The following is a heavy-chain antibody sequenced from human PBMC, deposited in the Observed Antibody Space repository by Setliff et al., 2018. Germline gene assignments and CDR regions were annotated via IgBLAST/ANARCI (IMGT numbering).Heavy chain of an antibody. D-gene: IGHD5-12*01. J-gene: IGHJ4*02. Sequence: GGSLRLSCAASGFTFSSYGMHWVRQAPGKGLEWVAFIRYDGSNKYYADSVKGRFTISRDNSKNTLYLQMNSLRAEDTAVYYCAKDEGRFGDIVATSIDYWGQGTLVTVSS. CDR1: GFTFSSYG. CDR3: AKDEGRFGDIVATSIDY. CDR2: IRYDGSNK. V-gene: IGHV3-30*02.